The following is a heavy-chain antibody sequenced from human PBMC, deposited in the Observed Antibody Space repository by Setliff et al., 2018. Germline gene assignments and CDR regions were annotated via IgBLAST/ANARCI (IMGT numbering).Heavy chain of an antibody. V-gene: IGHV4-31*03. CDR1: GGSISSGGYY. CDR2: IYYSVRT. Sequence: PSETLSLTCTVSGGSISSGGYYWSWIRQHPGKGLEWIGYIYYSVRTYYNPSLKSRVTISVDTSKNQFPLTLSSVTAADTAVYYCARVDNFWSGPIDYWGQGTLVTVSS. D-gene: IGHD3-3*01. CDR3: ARVDNFWSGPIDY. J-gene: IGHJ4*02.